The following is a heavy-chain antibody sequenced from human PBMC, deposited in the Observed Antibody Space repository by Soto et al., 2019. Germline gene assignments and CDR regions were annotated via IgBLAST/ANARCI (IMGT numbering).Heavy chain of an antibody. CDR3: AKGRPYGGYYYGMDV. V-gene: IGHV3-23*01. CDR2: ITNSGGTT. Sequence: PGGSLRLSCVASVFTFDSYVMSWVRQAPGKGLEWVSAITNSGGTTYYADSVKGRFTISRDNSKNTLYLQMYGLRAEDTALYYCAKGRPYGGYYYGMDVWGQGTTVTSP. J-gene: IGHJ6*02. D-gene: IGHD4-17*01. CDR1: VFTFDSYV.